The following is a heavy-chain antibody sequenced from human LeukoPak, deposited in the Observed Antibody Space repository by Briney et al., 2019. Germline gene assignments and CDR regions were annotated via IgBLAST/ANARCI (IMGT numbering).Heavy chain of an antibody. CDR2: IYYSGST. CDR1: GGSISSSSYY. V-gene: IGHV4-39*01. Sequence: SETLSLTCTVSGGSISSSSYYWGWIRQPPGKGLEWIGSIYYSGSTYYNPSLKSRVTISVDTSKNQFSLKLSSVTAADTAVYYCASPLPDYYYDSSGYEFRGQGTLVTVSS. D-gene: IGHD3-22*01. CDR3: ASPLPDYYYDSSGYEF. J-gene: IGHJ4*02.